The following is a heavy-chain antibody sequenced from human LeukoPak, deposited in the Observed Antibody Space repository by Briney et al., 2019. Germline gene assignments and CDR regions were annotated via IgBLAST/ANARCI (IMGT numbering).Heavy chain of an antibody. Sequence: ASVKVSCKASGYTFTSYDINWVRQATGQGLEWMGWMNPNSGNTGYAQKFQGRVTMTRNTSISTAYMELSRLRSEDTAVYYCARAVVRGVIVYYYYYYMDVWGKGTTVTVSS. CDR2: MNPNSGNT. CDR3: ARAVVRGVIVYYYYYYMDV. D-gene: IGHD3-10*01. V-gene: IGHV1-8*01. J-gene: IGHJ6*03. CDR1: GYTFTSYD.